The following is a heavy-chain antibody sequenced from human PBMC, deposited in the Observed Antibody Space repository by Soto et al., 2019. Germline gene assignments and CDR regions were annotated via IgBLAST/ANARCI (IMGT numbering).Heavy chain of an antibody. CDR3: ASPGGYSYGYFDY. D-gene: IGHD5-18*01. CDR1: GGSISRSNW. J-gene: IGHJ4*02. V-gene: IGHV4-4*02. Sequence: SEALSLTCAVSGGSISRSNWWSWGRQPPGKGLEWIGEIYHSGSTNYNPSLKSRVTISVDKSKNQFSLKLSSVTAADTAVYYCASPGGYSYGYFDYWGQGTLVTVSS. CDR2: IYHSGST.